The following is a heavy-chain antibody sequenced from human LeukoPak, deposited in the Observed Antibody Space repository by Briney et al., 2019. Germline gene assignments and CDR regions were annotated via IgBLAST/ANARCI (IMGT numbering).Heavy chain of an antibody. CDR2: IYTSGNT. CDR1: GGSFSGYY. V-gene: IGHV4-4*07. CDR3: ARDKYFYDSSASIRFDY. D-gene: IGHD3-22*01. J-gene: IGHJ4*02. Sequence: SETLSLTCAVYGGSFSGYYWSWIRQPAGKGLEWIGHIYTSGNTNYNPSLKSRVSMSVDTSKNQFSLKLSSVTAADTAVYYCARDKYFYDSSASIRFDYWGPGTLVTASS.